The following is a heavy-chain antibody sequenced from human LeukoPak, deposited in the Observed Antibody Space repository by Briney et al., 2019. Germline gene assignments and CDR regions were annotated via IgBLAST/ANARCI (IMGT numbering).Heavy chain of an antibody. J-gene: IGHJ6*03. Sequence: SETLSLTCAVSGGSISSGSYYWTWIRQPAGSRLEWIGHIYTSGSTKYNPSLQSRVSISADTSKNHFFLKMSSVTAADTAFYFWARGFDYLDVWGKGTTVIVSS. D-gene: IGHD3-3*01. V-gene: IGHV4-61*09. CDR3: ARGFDYLDV. CDR1: GGSISSGSYY. CDR2: IYTSGST.